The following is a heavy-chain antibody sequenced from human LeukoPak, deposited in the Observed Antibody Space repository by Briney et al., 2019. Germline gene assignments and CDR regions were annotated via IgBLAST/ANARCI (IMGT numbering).Heavy chain of an antibody. V-gene: IGHV4-31*03. J-gene: IGHJ5*02. CDR2: IYYSGST. D-gene: IGHD2-2*01. CDR3: ARAGGVVVPAHFDP. Sequence: SETLSLTCTVSGGSISSGGYYWSWIRQHPGKGLEWIGYIYYSGSTYYNPSLKSRVTISVDQSKNQFSLKLSSVTAADAAVDYWARAGGVVVPAHFDPWGQGTLVTVSS. CDR1: GGSISSGGYY.